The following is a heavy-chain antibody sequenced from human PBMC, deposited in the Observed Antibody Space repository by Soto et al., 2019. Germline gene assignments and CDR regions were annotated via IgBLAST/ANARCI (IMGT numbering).Heavy chain of an antibody. CDR1: GGTFSSYA. Sequence: GASVKVSCKASGGTFSSYAISWVRQAPGQGLEWMGGIIPIFGTANYAQKFQGRVTIAADESTSTAYMELSSLRSEDTAVYYCARGTTILRDYYYGMDVWGQGTTVTVSS. CDR3: ARGTTILRDYYYGMDV. CDR2: IIPIFGTA. D-gene: IGHD3-3*01. J-gene: IGHJ6*02. V-gene: IGHV1-69*13.